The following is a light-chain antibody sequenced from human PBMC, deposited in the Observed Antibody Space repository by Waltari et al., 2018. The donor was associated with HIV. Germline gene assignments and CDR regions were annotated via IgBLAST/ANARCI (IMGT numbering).Light chain of an antibody. CDR2: KND. CDR3: AAWDDRLSGRV. CDR1: RSTLEFNY. Sequence: SVLTQPPSASGTPGQRVTISCSVTRSTLEFNYVYWYQQVPGTAPKLPIYKNDQWPSGVPDRFSASKSGTSASLVISGLRSEDEADYYCAAWDDRLSGRVFGTGTRVTVL. J-gene: IGLJ1*01. V-gene: IGLV1-47*01.